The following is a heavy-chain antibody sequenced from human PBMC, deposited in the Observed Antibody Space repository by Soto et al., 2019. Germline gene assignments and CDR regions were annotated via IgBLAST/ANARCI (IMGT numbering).Heavy chain of an antibody. J-gene: IGHJ4*02. CDR3: TRDIPRTGFDV. V-gene: IGHV3-21*06. CDR1: GFIFRSYS. Sequence: GGSLRLSCAASGFIFRSYSMAWVRQAPGKGLEWLSYITSSSAYIYYADSVRGRFTISRDNAQNSVYLHVNNLGADDTAGYYCTRDIPRTGFDVWGQGTMVTVSS. D-gene: IGHD2-21*01. CDR2: ITSSSAYI.